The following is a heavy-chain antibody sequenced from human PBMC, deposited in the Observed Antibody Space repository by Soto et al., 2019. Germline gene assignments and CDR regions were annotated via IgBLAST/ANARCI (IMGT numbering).Heavy chain of an antibody. CDR2: IYHSGST. V-gene: IGHV4-30-2*01. CDR1: GGSISSGGYS. J-gene: IGHJ4*02. D-gene: IGHD3-10*01. Sequence: SETMSLTCAVAGGSISSGGYSWSWIRQPPGRGLEWTGYIYHSGSTYYNPSLKSRVTISVDTSKNQFSLKLSSVTAADTAVYYCARHAYYYGSGSYYFDYWGQGTLVTVSS. CDR3: ARHAYYYGSGSYYFDY.